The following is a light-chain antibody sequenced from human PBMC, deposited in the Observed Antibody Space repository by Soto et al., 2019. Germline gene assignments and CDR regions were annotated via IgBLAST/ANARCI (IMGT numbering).Light chain of an antibody. CDR1: QSVSSY. CDR2: DAS. Sequence: EIVLTQSPATLSLSPGERATLSCRASQSVSSYLAWYQQKPGQAPRLLIYDASNRATGIPARFSGSGSGTDFTLTISSLEPEDFAVYYCQYCGTSRTFGQGTKVDIK. CDR3: QYCGTSRT. V-gene: IGKV3-11*01. J-gene: IGKJ1*01.